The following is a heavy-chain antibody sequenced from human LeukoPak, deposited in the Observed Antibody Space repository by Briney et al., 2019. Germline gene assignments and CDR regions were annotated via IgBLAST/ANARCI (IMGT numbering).Heavy chain of an antibody. D-gene: IGHD3-3*01. V-gene: IGHV1-18*01. CDR2: ISAYNGNT. Sequence: ASVKVSCKASGYTFTSYGISWVRQPPGKGLDGMGWISAYNGNTNYAQKLQGRVTMTTDTSTSTAYMELRSLRSDDTAVYYCAREFLEHTFDYRGQGTLVTVSS. CDR3: AREFLEHTFDY. J-gene: IGHJ4*02. CDR1: GYTFTSYG.